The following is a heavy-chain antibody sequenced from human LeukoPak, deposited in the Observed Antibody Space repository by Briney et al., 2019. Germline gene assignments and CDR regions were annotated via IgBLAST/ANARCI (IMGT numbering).Heavy chain of an antibody. D-gene: IGHD5-18*01. V-gene: IGHV3-30*18. CDR3: AKEKGYSYGYWYFDY. CDR2: ISYDGSNK. CDR1: GFTFSSYG. Sequence: QPGRSLRLSCAASGFTFSSYGMHWVRQAPGKGLEWVAVISYDGSNKYYADSVKGRFTISRDNSKNTLYLQMNSLRAEDTAVYYCAKEKGYSYGYWYFDYWGQGTLVTVSS. J-gene: IGHJ4*02.